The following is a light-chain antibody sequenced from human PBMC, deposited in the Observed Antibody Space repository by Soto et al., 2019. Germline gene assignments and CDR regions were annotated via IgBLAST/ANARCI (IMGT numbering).Light chain of an antibody. V-gene: IGKV3-20*01. CDR3: QQFDTSSLS. CDR2: GAS. J-gene: IGKJ4*01. CDR1: QSVSSSS. Sequence: EIVLTQSPGTLSLSPGERATLSCRASQSVSSSSLAWYQQKPGQAPRLLFYGASRRATGIPDTFSGSGSGTDFTLTISRLEPEDFAVYYCQQFDTSSLSFGGGTQVEI.